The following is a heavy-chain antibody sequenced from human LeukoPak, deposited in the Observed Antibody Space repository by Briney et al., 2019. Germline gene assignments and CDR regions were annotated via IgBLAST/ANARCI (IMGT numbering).Heavy chain of an antibody. Sequence: PRGSLRLSCAASGFTFSSYAMSWVRQAPGKGLEWVSAISGSGGSTYYADSVKGRFTISRDNSKNTLYLQMNSLRAEDTAVYYCAKGEGYSYAQGAFDIWGQGTMVTVSS. CDR2: ISGSGGST. D-gene: IGHD5-18*01. J-gene: IGHJ3*02. CDR3: AKGEGYSYAQGAFDI. V-gene: IGHV3-23*01. CDR1: GFTFSSYA.